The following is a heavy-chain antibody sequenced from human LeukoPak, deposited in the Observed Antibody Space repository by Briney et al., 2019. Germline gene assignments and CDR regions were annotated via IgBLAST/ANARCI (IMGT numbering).Heavy chain of an antibody. CDR3: ARDGAGMTKDFDY. Sequence: PGGSLRLSCAASGFTFSSYSMNWVRQAPGKGLEWVSSISSSSSYIYYADSVKGRFNISRDNAKNSLYLQMNSLRAEDTAVYYCARDGAGMTKDFDYWGQGTLVTVSS. V-gene: IGHV3-21*01. D-gene: IGHD3-10*01. CDR2: ISSSSSYI. J-gene: IGHJ4*02. CDR1: GFTFSSYS.